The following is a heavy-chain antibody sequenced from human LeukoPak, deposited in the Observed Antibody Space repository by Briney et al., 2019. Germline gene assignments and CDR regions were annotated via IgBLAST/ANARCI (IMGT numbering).Heavy chain of an antibody. CDR2: ISSSGSTI. Sequence: GGSLRLSCAASGFTFSNYYMSWIRQAPGKGLEWVSYISSSGSTIYYADSVKDRFTISRDNAKNSLFLQMNSLRAEDTAIYYCGRDLSTYGYPYWGQGTLVTVSS. V-gene: IGHV3-11*01. CDR3: GRDLSTYGYPY. CDR1: GFTFSNYY. J-gene: IGHJ4*02. D-gene: IGHD5-18*01.